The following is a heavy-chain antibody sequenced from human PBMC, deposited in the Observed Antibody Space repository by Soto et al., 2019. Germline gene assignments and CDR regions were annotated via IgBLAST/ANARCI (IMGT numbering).Heavy chain of an antibody. J-gene: IGHJ5*02. CDR3: AREVCTNGVCYNWFDP. CDR1: GYTFTSYA. CDR2: INAGNGNT. Sequence: XVKVSCKASGYTFTSYAMHRVRHAPGQRLEWMGWINAGNGNTKYSQKFQGRVTITRDTSASTAYMELSSLRSEDTAVYYCAREVCTNGVCYNWFDPWGQGTLVTVSS. V-gene: IGHV1-3*01. D-gene: IGHD2-8*01.